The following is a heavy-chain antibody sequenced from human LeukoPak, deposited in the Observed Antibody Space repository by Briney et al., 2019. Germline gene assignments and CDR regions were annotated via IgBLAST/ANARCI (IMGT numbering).Heavy chain of an antibody. D-gene: IGHD3-10*01. V-gene: IGHV4-4*08. CDR2: IAASGTT. J-gene: IGHJ5*02. CDR1: GGSIESYY. Sequence: SETLSLTCSVSGGSIESYYWSWIRQPPGKGLEFIGYIAASGTTKHNPSLKSRVTLSMDTSKNQFSLKLRSVTAADTAVYYCARGFGAGNYYYGWFDPWGQGTLVSVSS. CDR3: ARGFGAGNYYYGWFDP.